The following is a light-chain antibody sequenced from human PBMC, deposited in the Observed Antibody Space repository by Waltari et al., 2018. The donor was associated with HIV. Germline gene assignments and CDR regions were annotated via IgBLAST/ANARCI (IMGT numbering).Light chain of an antibody. J-gene: IGKJ4*01. CDR2: GAS. V-gene: IGKV3-15*01. CDR3: QQYKTWPLT. CDR1: QSISNN. Sequence: EIVMTQSPATLSVSPGDRHTLSCRAGQSISNNLAWYQQKPGQAPRLLIFGASTRATGVPARFSGSGSGTEFTLTISSLQSEDFAIYFCQQYKTWPLTFGGGTKVEIK.